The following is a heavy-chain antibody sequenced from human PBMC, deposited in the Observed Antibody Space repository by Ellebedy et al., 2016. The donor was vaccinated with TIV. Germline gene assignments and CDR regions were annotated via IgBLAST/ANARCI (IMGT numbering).Heavy chain of an antibody. Sequence: GESLKISCAASGFTFSSYAMSWVRQAPGKGLEWVSAISGSGGTTYYADSVRGRFTISRDNSKNTLYLEMNRRRAEDTAVYYCAKPIGYYSGGSCFVFDIWGQGTMVTVSS. CDR2: ISGSGGTT. J-gene: IGHJ3*02. CDR3: AKPIGYYSGGSCFVFDI. CDR1: GFTFSSYA. V-gene: IGHV3-23*01. D-gene: IGHD2-15*01.